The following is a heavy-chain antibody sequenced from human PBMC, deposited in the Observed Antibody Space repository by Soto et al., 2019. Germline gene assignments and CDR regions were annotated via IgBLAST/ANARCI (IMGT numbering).Heavy chain of an antibody. V-gene: IGHV1-18*01. CDR1: CFTFTCQG. CDR3: GRVAWRDASDI. Sequence: ASVKVSCKASCFTFTCQGITWGGQAPGPGLEWMGAVSAYTGNTNYAQKLQGRVTMTTDTSTSTAYMELRSLRSGDTAVYYCGRVAWRDASDIWGQGTMVTVSS. CDR2: VSAYTGNT. J-gene: IGHJ3*02.